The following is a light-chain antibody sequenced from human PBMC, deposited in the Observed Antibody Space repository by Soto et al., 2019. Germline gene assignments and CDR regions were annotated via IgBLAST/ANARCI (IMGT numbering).Light chain of an antibody. CDR2: RGS. CDR1: QSLLHSNGYNY. J-gene: IGKJ5*01. V-gene: IGKV2-28*01. Sequence: VMAQSPLSQPVTPVEQASISCRSSQSLLHSNGYNYLDWFLQKPGQSPRLLIYRGSNRASGVPDRFSGSGSGTDFTLKISRVEAEYVGVYYCMRCLQSTCGQGTRREI. CDR3: MRCLQST.